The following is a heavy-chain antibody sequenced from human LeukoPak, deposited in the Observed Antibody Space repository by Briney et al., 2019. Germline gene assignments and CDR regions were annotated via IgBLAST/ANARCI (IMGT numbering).Heavy chain of an antibody. V-gene: IGHV4-34*01. D-gene: IGHD3-22*01. Sequence: PSETLSLTCAVYGGSFSDYYWSWIRQPPGKGLEWIGEINHSGSTNYNPSLKSRVTISVDTSKNQFSLKLSSVTAADTAVYYCARGPYYDSIRDHYYYYMDVWGKGTTVTISS. CDR2: INHSGST. CDR3: ARGPYYDSIRDHYYYYMDV. CDR1: GGSFSDYY. J-gene: IGHJ6*03.